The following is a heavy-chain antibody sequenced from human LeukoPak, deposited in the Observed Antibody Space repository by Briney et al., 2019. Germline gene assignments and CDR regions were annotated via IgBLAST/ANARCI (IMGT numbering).Heavy chain of an antibody. CDR2: IYYSGST. CDR3: ARGSDDYGDYYFFDY. D-gene: IGHD4-17*01. V-gene: IGHV4-39*01. Sequence: SETLSLTCTVSGGSISSSSYYWGWIRQPPGKGLEWIGSIYYSGSTYYNPSLKSRVTISVDTSKNQFSLNLRSVTAADTAVYYCARGSDDYGDYYFFDYWGQGTLVTVSS. J-gene: IGHJ4*02. CDR1: GGSISSSSYY.